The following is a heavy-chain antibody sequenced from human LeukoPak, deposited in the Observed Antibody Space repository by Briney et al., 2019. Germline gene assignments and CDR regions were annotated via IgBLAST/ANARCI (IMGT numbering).Heavy chain of an antibody. Sequence: GGSPRLSCAASGFTFSNAWMSWVRQAPGKGLEWVSSISSSSNYIYYADSVKGRFTISRDNAKNSLYLQMNSPRAEDTAVYYCARVLAVAGGYWGQGTLVTVSS. J-gene: IGHJ4*02. CDR2: ISSSSNYI. CDR3: ARVLAVAGGY. D-gene: IGHD6-19*01. V-gene: IGHV3-21*01. CDR1: GFTFSNAW.